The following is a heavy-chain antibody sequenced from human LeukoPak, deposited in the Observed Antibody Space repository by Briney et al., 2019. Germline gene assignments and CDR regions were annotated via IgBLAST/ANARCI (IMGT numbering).Heavy chain of an antibody. CDR3: ARERAHCSSTSCYGWFDP. CDR2: IYTSGGT. J-gene: IGHJ5*02. V-gene: IGHV4-4*07. D-gene: IGHD2-2*01. CDR1: GGSISSYY. Sequence: SETLSLTCTVSGGSISSYYWSWIRQPAGKGLEWIGRIYTSGGTNYNPSLKSRVTMSVDTSKNQFSLKLSSVTAADTAVYYCARERAHCSSTSCYGWFDPWGQGTLVTVSS.